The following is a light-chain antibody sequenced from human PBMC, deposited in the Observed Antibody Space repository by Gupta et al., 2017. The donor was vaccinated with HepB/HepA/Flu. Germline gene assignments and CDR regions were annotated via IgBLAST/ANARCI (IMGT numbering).Light chain of an antibody. CDR3: QHFDEYLWT. Sequence: DNKLTQSPSPLSSSVGERATITCRARQSIYNWLAWYQQNPGKAPKLLSYKASAVKTGAASRFSGSSAGTEFTLAISILHPDDFATYYCQHFDEYLWTFGQGTRVEIK. V-gene: IGKV1-5*03. CDR1: QSIYNW. CDR2: KAS. J-gene: IGKJ1*01.